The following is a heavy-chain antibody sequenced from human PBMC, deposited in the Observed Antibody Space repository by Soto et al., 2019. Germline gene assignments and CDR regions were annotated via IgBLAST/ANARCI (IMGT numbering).Heavy chain of an antibody. Sequence: ASAKVSCKSSGYSFTSYGVCWVRQVPGQGLEWMGYISPNSGYTTYAQNLRGRVTMTTDTSTSTVYMELRSLRSDDTAVYYCAREMWTRSGPQNFFDYWGQGDLVTVS. CDR2: ISPNSGYT. J-gene: IGHJ4*02. CDR1: GYSFTSYG. V-gene: IGHV1-18*04. D-gene: IGHD6-25*01. CDR3: AREMWTRSGPQNFFDY.